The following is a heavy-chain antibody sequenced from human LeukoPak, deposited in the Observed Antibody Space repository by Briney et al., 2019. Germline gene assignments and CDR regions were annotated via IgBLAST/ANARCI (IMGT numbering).Heavy chain of an antibody. CDR2: IFYSGST. V-gene: IGHV4-59*11. J-gene: IGHJ6*04. D-gene: IGHD2-15*01. Sequence: PSETLFLTCTVSGGSISSHYWSWIRQPPGKRLEWIGYIFYSGSTNYNPSLKSRVTISVDTSKNQFSLKLSSVTAADTAVYYCARDGRTWVVWGKGTTVTVSS. CDR3: ARDGRTWVV. CDR1: GGSISSHY.